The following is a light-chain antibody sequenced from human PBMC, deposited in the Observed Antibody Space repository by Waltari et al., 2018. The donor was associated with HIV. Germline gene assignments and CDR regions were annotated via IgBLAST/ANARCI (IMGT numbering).Light chain of an antibody. V-gene: IGLV2-23*02. CDR2: EVT. CDR1: NIDIGNYSL. Sequence: QSALTQDASVSGSPGQSITISCTGTNIDIGNYSLVSWYQQYPGRAPKLMIFEVTKRPSGVSPRFSGSRSGNTASLTITGLLVEDEADYYCCSYAGSNNDYVFGAGTTVTVL. CDR3: CSYAGSNNDYV. J-gene: IGLJ1*01.